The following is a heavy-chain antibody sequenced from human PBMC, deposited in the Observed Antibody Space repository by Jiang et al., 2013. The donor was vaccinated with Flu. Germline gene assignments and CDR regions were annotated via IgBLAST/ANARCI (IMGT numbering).Heavy chain of an antibody. J-gene: IGHJ6*02. CDR3: ARDSSSWFDYYYGMDV. CDR1: GGSISSGSYY. V-gene: IGHV4-61*02. CDR2: IYTSGST. Sequence: GPGLVKPSQTLSLTCTVSGGSISSGSYYWSWIRQPAGKGLEWIGRIYTSGSTNYNPSLKSRVTISVDTSKNQFSLKLSSVTAADTAVYYCARDSSSWFDYYYGMDVWGQGTTVTVSS. D-gene: IGHD6-13*01.